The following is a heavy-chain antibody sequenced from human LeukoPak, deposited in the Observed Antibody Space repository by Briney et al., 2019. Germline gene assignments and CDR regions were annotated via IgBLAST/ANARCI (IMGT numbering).Heavy chain of an antibody. D-gene: IGHD6-13*01. CDR2: IHWNVDK. J-gene: IGHJ5*02. V-gene: IGHV2-5*01. CDR3: AHRPIAAAGTKVFDP. Sequence: SGPTLVNPTQTLTLTCTFSGFSLSTSGVGVGWIRQPPGKALEWLALIHWNVDKRYSPSLKSRLTITKDTSKNQVVLTMTNMDPVGTATYQWAHRPIAAAGTKVFDPWGQGTLVTVSS. CDR1: GFSLSTSGVG.